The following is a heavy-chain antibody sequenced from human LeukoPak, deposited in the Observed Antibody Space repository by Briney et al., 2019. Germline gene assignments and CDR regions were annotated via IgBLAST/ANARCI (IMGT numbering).Heavy chain of an antibody. D-gene: IGHD1-1*01. CDR2: IYYSGST. Sequence: SETLSLTCTVSGGSISSSSYYWGWIRQPPGKGLEWIGSIYYSGSTYYNPSLKSRVTISVDTSKNQFSLKLSSVTAADTAVYYCARHRVEGNWKFWGYYYYYYMDVWGKGTTVTVSS. V-gene: IGHV4-39*01. J-gene: IGHJ6*03. CDR3: ARHRVEGNWKFWGYYYYYYMDV. CDR1: GGSISSSSYY.